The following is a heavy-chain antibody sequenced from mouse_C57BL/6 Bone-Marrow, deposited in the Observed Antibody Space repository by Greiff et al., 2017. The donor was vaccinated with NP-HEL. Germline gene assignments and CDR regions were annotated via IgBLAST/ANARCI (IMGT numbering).Heavy chain of an antibody. CDR1: GFTFSDYG. D-gene: IGHD1-1*01. J-gene: IGHJ2*01. CDR3: ALNYYGSSYVDY. CDR2: ISSGSSTI. V-gene: IGHV5-17*01. Sequence: EVKLVESGGGLVKPGGSLKLSCAASGFTFSDYGMHWVRQAPEKGLEWVAYISSGSSTIYYADTVKGRFTISRDNAKNTLFLQMTSLRSEDTAMYYCALNYYGSSYVDYWGQGTTRTVSS.